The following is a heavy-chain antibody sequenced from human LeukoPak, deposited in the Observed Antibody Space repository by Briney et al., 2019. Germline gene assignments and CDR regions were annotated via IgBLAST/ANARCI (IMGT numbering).Heavy chain of an antibody. J-gene: IGHJ2*01. CDR3: ARWTRGTSSSLWYFDL. Sequence: GGSLRLSCVASGFTFSSYEMNWVRQAPGGWLGWVSYIHNGGSSTYYADSVKGRFTISRDNGKNSLHLQMNSLRVEDTAVDYCARWTRGTSSSLWYFDLWGRGTLVTVSS. V-gene: IGHV3-48*03. CDR2: IHNGGSST. D-gene: IGHD3-16*01. CDR1: GFTFSSYE.